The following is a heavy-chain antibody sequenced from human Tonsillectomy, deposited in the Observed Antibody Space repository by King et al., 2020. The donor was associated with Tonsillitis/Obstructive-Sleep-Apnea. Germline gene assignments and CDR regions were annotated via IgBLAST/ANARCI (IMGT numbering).Heavy chain of an antibody. D-gene: IGHD6-13*01. CDR2: INPNSGGT. J-gene: IGHJ4*02. Sequence: AQLVQSGAEVKKPGASVKVSCKTSGYTFTGYYIHWVRQAPGQGLEWMGWINPNSGGTNYAQKFQGRVTMTRDTSISTAYMELSTLRSDDTAVYYCARDPGSSWPKFDYWGQGTLVTVSS. V-gene: IGHV1-2*02. CDR1: GYTFTGYY. CDR3: ARDPGSSWPKFDY.